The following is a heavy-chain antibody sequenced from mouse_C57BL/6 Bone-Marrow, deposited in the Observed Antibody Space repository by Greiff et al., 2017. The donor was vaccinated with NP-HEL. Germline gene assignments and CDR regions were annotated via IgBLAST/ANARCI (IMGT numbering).Heavy chain of an antibody. CDR1: GYTFTSYW. CDR3: ARCDYDEGYYFDY. D-gene: IGHD2-4*01. Sequence: QVQLQQPGAELVRPGTSVKLSCKASGYTFTSYWMHWVKQRPGQGLEWIGVIDPSDSYTNYNQKFKGKATLTVDTSSSTAYMQLSSLTYEDSAVYYCARCDYDEGYYFDYWGQGTTLTVSS. J-gene: IGHJ2*01. CDR2: IDPSDSYT. V-gene: IGHV1-59*01.